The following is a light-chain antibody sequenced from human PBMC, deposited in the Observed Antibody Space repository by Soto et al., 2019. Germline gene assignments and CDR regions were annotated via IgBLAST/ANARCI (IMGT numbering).Light chain of an antibody. V-gene: IGLV2-11*01. CDR2: DAT. Sequence: QSALTQPRSVSASPGQSVAISCTKTSSDFGGSEFVSWYQQQPGKAPKLIIYDATQRPSGVPDRFSGSKSGDTASLTISGLQAEDEADYYCCSYTYTYSVCGGGTKRTVL. CDR3: CSYTYTYSV. J-gene: IGLJ3*02. CDR1: SSDFGGSEF.